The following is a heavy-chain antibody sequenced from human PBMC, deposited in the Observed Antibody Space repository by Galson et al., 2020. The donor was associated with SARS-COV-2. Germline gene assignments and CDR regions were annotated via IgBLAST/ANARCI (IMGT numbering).Heavy chain of an antibody. CDR2: IRQKRGET. CDR1: GFPFNVHW. V-gene: IGHV3-7*01. CDR3: ARNNFHTMDV. D-gene: IGHD1-1*01. Sequence: GESLKISCVGYGFPFNVHWMDWVRQVPGGGLEWLARIRQKRGETNYVDSVKGRFTVSRNNAENSLYLQMNSLRVEDTAVYYCARNNFHTMDVWGQGTTVIVSS. J-gene: IGHJ6*02.